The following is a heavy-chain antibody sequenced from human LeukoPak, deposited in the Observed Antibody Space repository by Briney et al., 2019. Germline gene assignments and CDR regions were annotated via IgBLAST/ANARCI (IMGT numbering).Heavy chain of an antibody. D-gene: IGHD1-26*01. J-gene: IGHJ5*02. CDR3: AKAGNWELLQGPAESWFDP. CDR2: ISYDGSNK. CDR1: GFTFSSYG. Sequence: GGSLRLSCAASGFTFSSYGMHWVRQAPGKGLEWVAVISYDGSNKYYADSVKGRFTISRDSSKNTLYLQMNSLRAEDTAVYYCAKAGNWELLQGPAESWFDPWGQGTLVTVSS. V-gene: IGHV3-30*18.